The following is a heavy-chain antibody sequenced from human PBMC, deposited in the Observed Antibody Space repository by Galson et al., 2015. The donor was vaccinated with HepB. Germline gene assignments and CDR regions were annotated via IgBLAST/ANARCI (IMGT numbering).Heavy chain of an antibody. D-gene: IGHD5-12*01. Sequence: QSGAEVKKPGESLRISCKGSGYSFTSYWISWVRQMPGKGLEWMGRIDPSDSYTNYSPSFQGHVTISADKSISTAYLQWSSLKASDTAMYYCARHGVHERGYSGYGRMGVDYWGQGTLVTVSS. V-gene: IGHV5-10-1*01. J-gene: IGHJ4*02. CDR1: GYSFTSYW. CDR3: ARHGVHERGYSGYGRMGVDY. CDR2: IDPSDSYT.